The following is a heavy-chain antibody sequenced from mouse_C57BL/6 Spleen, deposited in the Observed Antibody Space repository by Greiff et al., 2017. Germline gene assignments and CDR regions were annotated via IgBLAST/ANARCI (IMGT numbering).Heavy chain of an antibody. CDR2: IVPEDGET. CDR3: TRGELQNAVDY. CDR1: GFNIKDYY. Sequence: VQLKQSGAELVKPGASVKLSCTASGFNIKDYYMHWVKQRTEQGLEWIGRIVPEDGETKYAPKFQGKATITADTSSNTAYLQLSSLTSEDTADYYCTRGELQNAVDYWGQGATVTVST. V-gene: IGHV14-2*01. J-gene: IGHJ4*01. D-gene: IGHD1-1*01.